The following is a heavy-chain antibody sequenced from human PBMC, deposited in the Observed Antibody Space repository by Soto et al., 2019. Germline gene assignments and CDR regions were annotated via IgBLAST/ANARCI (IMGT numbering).Heavy chain of an antibody. CDR3: ARDRGYYYDSSGYSYYFDY. V-gene: IGHV3-21*01. CDR2: ISSSSSYI. D-gene: IGHD3-22*01. CDR1: GFTFSSYS. J-gene: IGHJ4*02. Sequence: GGSLRLSCAASGFTFSSYSMNWVRQAPGKGLEWVSSISSSSSYIYYADSVKGRFTISRDNAKNSLYLQMNSLRAEDTAVYYCARDRGYYYDSSGYSYYFDYWGQGTLVTVS.